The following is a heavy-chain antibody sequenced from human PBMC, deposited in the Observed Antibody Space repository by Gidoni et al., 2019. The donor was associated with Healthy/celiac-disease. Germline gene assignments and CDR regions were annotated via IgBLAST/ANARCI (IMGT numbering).Heavy chain of an antibody. D-gene: IGHD7-27*01. J-gene: IGHJ6*02. V-gene: IGHV3-53*01. Sequence: EVQLVESGGGLIQPGGSLRLSCAASGFTVSSNYMSWVRQAPGKGLECVSVIYSGGSTYYADSVKGRFTISRDNSKNTLYLQMNSLRAEDTAVYYCARAFEPGDQYYYYGMDVWGQGTTVTVS. CDR1: GFTVSSNY. CDR3: ARAFEPGDQYYYYGMDV. CDR2: IYSGGST.